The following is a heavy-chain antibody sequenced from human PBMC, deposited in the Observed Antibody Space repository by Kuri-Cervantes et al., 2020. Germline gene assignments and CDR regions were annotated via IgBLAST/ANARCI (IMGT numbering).Heavy chain of an antibody. D-gene: IGHD4-17*01. CDR1: GVAFSNSG. CDR3: AKDWGLR. J-gene: IGHJ4*02. Sequence: GESLKISCVASGVAFSNSGMHWVRQAPGKGLEWVAFMSGDGKNKYHAGSVKGRFTISRDNSKNTLYLQMNSLRAEDTAVYYCAKDWGLRWGQGTLVTVSS. CDR2: MSGDGKNK. V-gene: IGHV3-30*18.